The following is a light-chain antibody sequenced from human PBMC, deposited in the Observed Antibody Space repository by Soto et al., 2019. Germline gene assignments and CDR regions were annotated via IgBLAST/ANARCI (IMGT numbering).Light chain of an antibody. V-gene: IGKV1-5*01. CDR2: DAS. J-gene: IGKJ1*01. CDR3: QQYNSYPWT. CDR1: QNIRNL. Sequence: DIQLTQSPSTLSSSVLYIFTITCRASQNIRNLLAWYQQKPGKAPKPLIYDASTLKTGVPSRFSGSGSGSEFNFTITGLQPDDFATYYCQQYNSYPWTFGQGTKVDIK.